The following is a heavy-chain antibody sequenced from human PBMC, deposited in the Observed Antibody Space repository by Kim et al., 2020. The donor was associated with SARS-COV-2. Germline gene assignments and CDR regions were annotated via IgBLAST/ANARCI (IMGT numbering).Heavy chain of an antibody. D-gene: IGHD6-19*01. CDR2: ISSSSSYI. CDR3: ARVAVAGRVWCDY. V-gene: IGHV3-21*01. J-gene: IGHJ4*02. CDR1: GFTFSSYS. Sequence: GGSLRLSCAASGFTFSSYSMNWVRQAPGKGLEWVSSISSSSSYIYYADSVKGRFTISRDNAKNSLYLQMNSLRAEDTAVYYCARVAVAGRVWCDYWGQGTLVTVSS.